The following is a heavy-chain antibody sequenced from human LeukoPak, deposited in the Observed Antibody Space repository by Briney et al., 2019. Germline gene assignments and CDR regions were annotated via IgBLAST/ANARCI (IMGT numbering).Heavy chain of an antibody. V-gene: IGHV4-4*02. CDR2: IYHSGST. CDR3: ARDLPAVGDLPPGAFDI. CDR1: GGSISSSNW. D-gene: IGHD1-26*01. Sequence: PSETLSLTCAVSGGSISSSNWWSWVRQPPGKGLEWIGEIYHSGSTNYNPSLKSRVTISVDKSKNQFSLKLSSVTAADTAVYYCARDLPAVGDLPPGAFDIWGQGTMVTVSS. J-gene: IGHJ3*02.